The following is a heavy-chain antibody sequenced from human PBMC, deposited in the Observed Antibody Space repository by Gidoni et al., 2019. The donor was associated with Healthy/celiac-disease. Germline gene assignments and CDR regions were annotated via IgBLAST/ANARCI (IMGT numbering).Heavy chain of an antibody. V-gene: IGHV1-69*06. CDR3: ARDFLSRVKANSVAGTRDYYYYGMDV. J-gene: IGHJ6*02. D-gene: IGHD6-19*01. CDR2: IIPIFGTA. Sequence: QVQLVQSGDELKQPGSSVKVSCKATGGPFSSYAISWVRQATGQGLEWMGGIIPIFGTANYAQKFQGRVTITADKSTSTAYMELSSLRSEDTAVYYCARDFLSRVKANSVAGTRDYYYYGMDVWGQGTTVTVSS. CDR1: GGPFSSYA.